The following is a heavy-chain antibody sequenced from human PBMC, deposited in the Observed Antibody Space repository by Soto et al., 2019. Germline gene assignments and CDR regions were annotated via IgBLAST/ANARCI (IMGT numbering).Heavy chain of an antibody. J-gene: IGHJ4*02. D-gene: IGHD6-13*01. Sequence: PSETLSLTCTVSGGSISSNYWTWIRQPPGKGLERIGYVYNSGSTSYNPSLKSRVTISEDTSKSQFSLKVNSMTAADTAVYYCARYRREAVAEYTLENWGQGILVTVSS. V-gene: IGHV4-59*01. CDR2: VYNSGST. CDR3: ARYRREAVAEYTLEN. CDR1: GGSISSNY.